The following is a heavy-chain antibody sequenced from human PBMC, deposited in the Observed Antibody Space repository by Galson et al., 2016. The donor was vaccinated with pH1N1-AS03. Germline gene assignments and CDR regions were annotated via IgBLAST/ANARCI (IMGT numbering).Heavy chain of an antibody. CDR3: AKGGSDSSWYWIY. V-gene: IGHV3-7*01. CDR2: INQDGSGR. CDR1: GFAFSTYW. J-gene: IGHJ4*02. Sequence: SLRLSCAASGFAFSTYWMTWVRQGPGKGLEWVANINQDGSGRYYVDSVKGRFTISRDNADNSLFLQMNSLRAEDTAVYYCAKGGSDSSWYWIYWGQGALVTASS. D-gene: IGHD6-13*01.